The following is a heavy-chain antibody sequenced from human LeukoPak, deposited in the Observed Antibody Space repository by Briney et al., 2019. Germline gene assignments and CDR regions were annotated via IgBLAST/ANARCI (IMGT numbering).Heavy chain of an antibody. CDR2: INQDGSES. J-gene: IGHJ4*02. CDR3: VRDGVRDGLYFDY. V-gene: IGHV3-7*03. D-gene: IGHD5-24*01. Sequence: GGSLRLSCAASGFSFSSHWMSWVRQAPGKGLEGVANINQDGSESQYVDSVKGRFTISRDNAKNSLYLQMNSLRAEDTAVYYCVRDGVRDGLYFDYWGQGTLVTVSS. CDR1: GFSFSSHW.